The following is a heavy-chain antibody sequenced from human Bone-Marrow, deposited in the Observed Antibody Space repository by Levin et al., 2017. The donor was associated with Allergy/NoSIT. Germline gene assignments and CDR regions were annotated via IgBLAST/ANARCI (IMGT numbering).Heavy chain of an antibody. CDR2: ISGSGSST. J-gene: IGHJ5*01. Sequence: GGSLRLSCAASGLTFNNYAMSWVRQAPGKGLEWVSSISGSGSSTFYADSVKGRVTISRDNYENTLFLQMNSLRAEDTAVYFCATTGPPEWAGGYDWFDSWGQGTLVTVSS. CDR3: ATTGPPEWAGGYDWFDS. CDR1: GLTFNNYA. V-gene: IGHV3-23*01. D-gene: IGHD1-26*01.